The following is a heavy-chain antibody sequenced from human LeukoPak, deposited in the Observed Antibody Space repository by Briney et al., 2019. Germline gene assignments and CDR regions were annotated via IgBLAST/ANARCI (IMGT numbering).Heavy chain of an antibody. J-gene: IGHJ4*02. CDR3: AREYASWGSRYFDY. D-gene: IGHD7-27*01. CDR2: IIPIFGTA. CDR1: GGTFTSYA. V-gene: IGHV1-69*06. Sequence: SVKVSCKASGGTFTSYAISWVRQAPGQGLEWKGGIIPIFGTANYAQKFQGRVTITADKSTSTAYMELSSLRSEDTAVYYCAREYASWGSRYFDYWGQGTLVTVSS.